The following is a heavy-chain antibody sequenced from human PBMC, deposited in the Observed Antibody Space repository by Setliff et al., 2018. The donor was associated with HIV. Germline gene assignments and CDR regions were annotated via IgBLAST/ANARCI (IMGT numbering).Heavy chain of an antibody. CDR3: AKSGGDWTEHDYYMDV. CDR2: IFLGGST. D-gene: IGHD2-21*01. Sequence: GGSLRLSCEISGFTVGSSYMAWVRQAPGKGLEWVSVIFLGGSTYFADAVKDRFTTSRDNSKNTLYLQINRLRPEDTAVYYCAKSGGDWTEHDYYMDVWGKGTTVTVSS. V-gene: IGHV3-53*01. CDR1: GFTVGSSY. J-gene: IGHJ6*03.